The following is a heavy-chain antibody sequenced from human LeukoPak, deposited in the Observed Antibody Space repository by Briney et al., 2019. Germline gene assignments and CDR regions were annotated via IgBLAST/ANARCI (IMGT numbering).Heavy chain of an antibody. D-gene: IGHD2-2*01. J-gene: IGHJ5*02. CDR2: IYYSGST. V-gene: IGHV4-59*11. CDR1: GGSISSHY. CDR3: ARGHCSSTSCYRNWFDP. Sequence: SETLSLTCTVSGGSISSHYWSWIRQPPGMRLEWIGYIYYSGSTNYNPSLNSRVTISVDTSKNQFSLKLTSMTAADTAVYYCARGHCSSTSCYRNWFDPWGQGTLVTVSS.